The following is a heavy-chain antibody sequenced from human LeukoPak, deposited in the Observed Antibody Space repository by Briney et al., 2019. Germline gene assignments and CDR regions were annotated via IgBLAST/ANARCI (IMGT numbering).Heavy chain of an antibody. CDR2: IYPGDSDT. CDR1: GYTFTNYW. CDR3: ARRPSLAGNDY. D-gene: IGHD6-19*01. Sequence: GESLKISCKGSGYTFTNYWIGWVRQMPGKGLEWMGIIYPGDSDTRYSPSFQGQVTISADKSLNPAYLQWSSLKASDTAMYYCARRPSLAGNDYWGQGTLVTVSS. J-gene: IGHJ4*02. V-gene: IGHV5-51*01.